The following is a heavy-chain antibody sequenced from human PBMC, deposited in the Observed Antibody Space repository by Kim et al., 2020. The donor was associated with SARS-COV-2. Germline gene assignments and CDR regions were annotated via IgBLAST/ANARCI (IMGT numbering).Heavy chain of an antibody. V-gene: IGHV6-1*01. D-gene: IGHD3-10*01. Sequence: VKSRITINPDTSKNQFSLQLNSVTPEDTAVYYCARAYYGSGETYYYGMDVWGQGTTVTVSS. CDR3: ARAYYGSGETYYYGMDV. J-gene: IGHJ6*02.